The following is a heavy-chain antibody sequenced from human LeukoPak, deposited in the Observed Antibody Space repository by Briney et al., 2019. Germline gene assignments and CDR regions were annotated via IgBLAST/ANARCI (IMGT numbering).Heavy chain of an antibody. CDR1: GGSIRSSYYY. CDR2: IYDSGST. V-gene: IGHV4-39*02. CDR3: ARDYVWGSYRTYFDY. Sequence: SETLSLTCTVSGGSIRSSYYYWGWIRQPPGTGLEWIGSIYDSGSTYYNPSLKSRVTISVDTSKNQFSLKLSSVTAADTAVYYCARDYVWGSYRTYFDYWGQGTLVTVSS. D-gene: IGHD3-16*02. J-gene: IGHJ4*02.